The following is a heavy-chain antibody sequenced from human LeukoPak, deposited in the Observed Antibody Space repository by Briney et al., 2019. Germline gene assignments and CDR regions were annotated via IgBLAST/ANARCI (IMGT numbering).Heavy chain of an antibody. CDR3: AREYYGSRSYYNVGY. J-gene: IGHJ4*02. V-gene: IGHV3-20*04. D-gene: IGHD3-10*01. Sequence: GGSLRLSCAASGFTYDDYGMSWVGQAPGKGLEWVSGVNWYGGRTGYADSVKGRFTISRDNAKQSLYLQMNSLRAEDTALYYCAREYYGSRSYYNVGYWGQGTLVTVSS. CDR2: VNWYGGRT. CDR1: GFTYDDYG.